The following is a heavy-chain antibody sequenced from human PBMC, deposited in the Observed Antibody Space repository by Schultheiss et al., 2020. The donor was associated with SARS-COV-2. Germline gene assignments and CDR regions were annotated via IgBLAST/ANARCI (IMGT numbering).Heavy chain of an antibody. CDR1: GGSISSYY. CDR2: IYTSGST. V-gene: IGHV4-4*07. D-gene: IGHD2-2*01. J-gene: IGHJ6*04. Sequence: SQTLSLTCTVSGGSISSYYWSWIRQPPGKGLEWIGRIYTSGSTNYNPSLKSRVTMSVDTSKNQFSLKLSSVTAADTAVYYCARVSDCSSTRMAAMDVWGKGTTVTVSS. CDR3: ARVSDCSSTRMAAMDV.